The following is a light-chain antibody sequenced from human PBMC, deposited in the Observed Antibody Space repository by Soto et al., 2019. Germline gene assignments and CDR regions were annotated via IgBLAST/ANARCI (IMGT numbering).Light chain of an antibody. CDR3: QQYNDWPPFT. CDR1: QTVSSN. V-gene: IGKV3-15*01. Sequence: EIVMTQSPATLSVSPGERATLSCRASQTVSSNLAWYQQKPGQAPRLLIHGASTRAAGIPARFSGSGSGTEFTLTISSLQSEDLAVYYCQQYNDWPPFTVGPGTRVDIK. CDR2: GAS. J-gene: IGKJ3*01.